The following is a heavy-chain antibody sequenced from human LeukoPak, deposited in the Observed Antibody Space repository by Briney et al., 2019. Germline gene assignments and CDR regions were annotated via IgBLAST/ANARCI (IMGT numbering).Heavy chain of an antibody. CDR2: IKQDGSEK. D-gene: IGHD3-10*01. Sequence: GGSLRLSCAASGFTFSSYWMSWVRQAPGRGLEWVANIKQDGSEKYYVDSVKGRFTISRDNAKNSLYLQMDSLRAEDTAVYYCARGTVLLWFGELDPKPPHYFDYWGQGTLVTVSS. V-gene: IGHV3-7*01. J-gene: IGHJ4*02. CDR3: ARGTVLLWFGELDPKPPHYFDY. CDR1: GFTFSSYW.